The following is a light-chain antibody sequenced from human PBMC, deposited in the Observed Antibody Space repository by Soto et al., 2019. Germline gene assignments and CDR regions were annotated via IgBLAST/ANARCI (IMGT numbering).Light chain of an antibody. CDR3: ASWDERLGAVI. J-gene: IGLJ2*01. CDR2: ANA. Sequence: QSVLTQPPSVSGAPGQRVTISSNGSKSNIGANYDVYWYQQFPGTAPKLLIYANANRPSGVPQRFSGSKSGTSASLAISGLRSENEAVYNCASWDERLGAVIFGGGTKLTVL. CDR1: KSNIGANYD. V-gene: IGLV1-40*01.